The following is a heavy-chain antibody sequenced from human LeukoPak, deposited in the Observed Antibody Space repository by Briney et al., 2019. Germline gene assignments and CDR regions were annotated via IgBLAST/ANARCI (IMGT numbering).Heavy chain of an antibody. D-gene: IGHD6-25*01. CDR1: GDSLNSYY. Sequence: PSETLSLTGTVSGDSLNSYYWSWIRQPPGEGLQWSGYIFYSGSSNYNASLRSRVAISVDTSKHQFSLKLTSVTAAATAVYYCAGRAARFFDYWGQGILVTVSS. CDR3: AGRAARFFDY. V-gene: IGHV4-59*01. CDR2: IFYSGSS. J-gene: IGHJ4*02.